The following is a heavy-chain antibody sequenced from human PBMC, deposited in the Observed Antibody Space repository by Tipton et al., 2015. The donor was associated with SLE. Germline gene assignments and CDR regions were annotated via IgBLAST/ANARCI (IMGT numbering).Heavy chain of an antibody. CDR3: ARLGYSYVPDAFDI. D-gene: IGHD5-18*01. Sequence: SLRISCAASGFTVSSNYMSWVRQAPGKGLEWVSVIYSGGSTYYADSVKGRFTISRDNSKNTLYLQMNSLRAEDTAVYYCARLGYSYVPDAFDIWGQGTMVTVAS. CDR2: IYSGGST. J-gene: IGHJ3*02. V-gene: IGHV3-53*01. CDR1: GFTVSSNY.